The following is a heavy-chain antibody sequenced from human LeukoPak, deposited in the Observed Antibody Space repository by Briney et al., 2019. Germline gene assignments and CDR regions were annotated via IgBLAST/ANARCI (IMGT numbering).Heavy chain of an antibody. CDR1: GFTFSSYE. CDR2: IKPDGSEK. D-gene: IGHD4-11*01. Sequence: PGGSLRLSCAASGFTFSSYEMNWVRQAPGKGLEWVTTIKPDGSEKFYVDSVKGRFTIARDNADKLLYLHMKSLRAEDTAVYFCTRDKAYSSFDYWGQGTLVAVSS. CDR3: TRDKAYSSFDY. J-gene: IGHJ4*02. V-gene: IGHV3-7*01.